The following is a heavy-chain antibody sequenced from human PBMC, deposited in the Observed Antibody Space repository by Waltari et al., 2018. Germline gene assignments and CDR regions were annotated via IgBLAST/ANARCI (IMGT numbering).Heavy chain of an antibody. CDR1: GYTFTGYY. J-gene: IGHJ4*02. D-gene: IGHD6-6*01. CDR2: INPHTGGT. CDR3: ARGRIAARLDY. Sequence: QVQLVQSGAEVKKPGASVKVSCKASGYTFTGYYMHWVRQAPGQGLEWMGWINPHTGGTNYAQKFQGRVTRTRDTSISTAYMELSRLRSDDTAVYYCARGRIAARLDYWGQGTLVTVSS. V-gene: IGHV1-2*02.